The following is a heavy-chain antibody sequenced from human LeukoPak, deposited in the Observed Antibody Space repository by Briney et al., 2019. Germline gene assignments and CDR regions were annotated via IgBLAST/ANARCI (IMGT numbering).Heavy chain of an antibody. V-gene: IGHV3-23*01. Sequence: GGSLRLSCAASGFTFSSYAMRWARQAPGKGMEWVSAISGSGGSTYHADSVKGRFTISRDNSKHTLYLQMTSLRAEDTAVYYCAKEISSGWPDYWGQGTLVTVSS. CDR3: AKEISSGWPDY. CDR2: ISGSGGST. D-gene: IGHD6-19*01. J-gene: IGHJ4*02. CDR1: GFTFSSYA.